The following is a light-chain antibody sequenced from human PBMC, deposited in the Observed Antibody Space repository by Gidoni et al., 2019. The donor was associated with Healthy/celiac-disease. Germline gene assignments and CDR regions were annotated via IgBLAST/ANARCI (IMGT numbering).Light chain of an antibody. J-gene: IGKJ2*04. CDR1: QSVSSN. Sequence: EIVMTQSPATLSVSPAESATLPCRASQSVSSNLAWYQQKPGQAPRLLIYGASTRATGIPARFSGSGSGTEFTLTISSLQSEDFAVYYCQQYNNWPRSFGQGTKLEIK. CDR3: QQYNNWPRS. V-gene: IGKV3-15*01. CDR2: GAS.